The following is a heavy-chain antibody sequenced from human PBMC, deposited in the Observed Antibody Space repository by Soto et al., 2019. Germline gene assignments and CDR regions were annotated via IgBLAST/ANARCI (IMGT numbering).Heavy chain of an antibody. V-gene: IGHV4-31*03. CDR2: IYYSGST. Sequence: SETLSLTCNVSGVSISSGGYYWSWIRQHPAKGLEWIGHIYYSGSTYYNPSLKSRVTISVDTSKNQFSLKLSSVTAADTAVYYCARGRPDDYGDPDYFDYWGQGALVTSPQ. D-gene: IGHD4-17*01. J-gene: IGHJ4*02. CDR3: ARGRPDDYGDPDYFDY. CDR1: GVSISSGGYY.